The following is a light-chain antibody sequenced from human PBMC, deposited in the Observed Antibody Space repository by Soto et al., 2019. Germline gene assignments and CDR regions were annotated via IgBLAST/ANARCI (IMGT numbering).Light chain of an antibody. Sequence: DIQMTQSPSSLSASVGDRVTITCRASPSISSYLNWYQQKPGKAPKLLIYAASSLQGGVPSRFSGRGSGTDFNLTISSLQPEYVATYYCQQSYCTPPTFGQGTKVELK. V-gene: IGKV1-39*01. CDR2: AAS. J-gene: IGKJ1*01. CDR3: QQSYCTPPT. CDR1: PSISSY.